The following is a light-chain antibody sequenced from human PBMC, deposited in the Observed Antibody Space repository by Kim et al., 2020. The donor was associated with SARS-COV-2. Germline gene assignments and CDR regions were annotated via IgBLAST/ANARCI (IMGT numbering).Light chain of an antibody. CDR3: QQRSNWPPWYT. V-gene: IGKV3-11*01. CDR2: DAS. CDR1: QSVSSH. J-gene: IGKJ2*01. Sequence: EIVLTQSPATLSLSPGERVTLSCRASQSVSSHLAWYQQKPGQAPRLLIYDASNRATGIPARFSGSGSETDFTLTISSLAPEDFAVYYCQQRSNWPPWYTFGQGPKLEIK.